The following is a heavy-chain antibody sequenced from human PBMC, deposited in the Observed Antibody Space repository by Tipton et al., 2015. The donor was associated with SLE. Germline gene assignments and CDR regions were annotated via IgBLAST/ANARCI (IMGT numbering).Heavy chain of an antibody. CDR1: GDSINTPSYY. V-gene: IGHV4-39*01. CDR2: IYSGGAR. CDR3: ASGKAAFWRGSFYS. J-gene: IGHJ4*02. Sequence: TLSLTCTVSGDSINTPSYYWGWFRQSPGTGLEWIASIYSGGARHYSPSLKTRLTMSVDTSKNLFSLTLTSVTAADTALYYCASGKAAFWRGSFYSWGQGLLVTVSS. D-gene: IGHD3-3*01.